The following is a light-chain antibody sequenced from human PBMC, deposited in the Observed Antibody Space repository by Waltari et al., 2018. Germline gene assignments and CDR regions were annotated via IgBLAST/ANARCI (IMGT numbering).Light chain of an antibody. V-gene: IGLV2-23*01. CDR3: CSYADSWTWV. CDR1: RSDVGRYDL. CDR2: EDN. Sequence: QSALTQPASVSGSPGQSITISCTGSRSDVGRYDLVSWYQQHPEKAPQVIIFEDNKRPSGVSDRSPGAKSGNTASLTISGLRAEDEADYYCCSYADSWTWVFGGGTKLTVL. J-gene: IGLJ3*02.